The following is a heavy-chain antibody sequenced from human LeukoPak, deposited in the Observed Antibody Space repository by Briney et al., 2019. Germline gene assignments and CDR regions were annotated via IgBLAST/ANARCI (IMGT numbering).Heavy chain of an antibody. CDR3: ARGRYLTTLGGAAAGFLDY. J-gene: IGHJ4*02. CDR2: ISSSSSYI. CDR1: SFTFSSYR. V-gene: IGHV3-21*01. Sequence: GGSLRLSCAASSFTFSSYRMTWVRQAPGKGLEWVSSISSSSSYIHYADSVKGRFTVSRDNSKYSLYLQMNSLRAEDTAVYYCARGRYLTTLGGAAAGFLDYWGQGTLVTVSS. D-gene: IGHD6-13*01.